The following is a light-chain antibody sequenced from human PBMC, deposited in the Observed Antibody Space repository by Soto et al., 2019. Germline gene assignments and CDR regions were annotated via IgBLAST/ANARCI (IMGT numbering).Light chain of an antibody. CDR1: QSISSNR. J-gene: IGKJ3*01. Sequence: EIVLTQSPGTLSLSPGERATLYCRASQSISSNRFAWFQEKPGQAPSLLIYGVSSRATGIPDRFSGSGSGTDFTLTISRLEPQDFGVYYCQQYDRSPITFGTGTKVDIK. CDR3: QQYDRSPIT. V-gene: IGKV3-20*01. CDR2: GVS.